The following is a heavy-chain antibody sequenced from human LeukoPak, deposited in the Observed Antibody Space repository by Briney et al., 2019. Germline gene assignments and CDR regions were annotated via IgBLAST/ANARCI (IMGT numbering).Heavy chain of an antibody. V-gene: IGHV3-15*01. CDR1: GFTFSSAW. D-gene: IGHD2-15*01. Sequence: PGGSLRLSCAASGFTFSSAWMSWVRQAPGKGLEWVGRIKSKTDGGTTDFASPVNGRFTISRDDSKNTLYLQMNSLKTEDTAVYYCATSGGAYSRLGYWGQGTLVTVSS. CDR2: IKSKTDGGTT. J-gene: IGHJ4*02. CDR3: ATSGGAYSRLGY.